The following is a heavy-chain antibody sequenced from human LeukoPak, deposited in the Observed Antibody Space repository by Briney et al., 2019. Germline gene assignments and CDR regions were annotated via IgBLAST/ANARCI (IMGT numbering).Heavy chain of an antibody. J-gene: IGHJ6*02. V-gene: IGHV3-64*01. CDR2: ISSNGGST. Sequence: GGSLRLSCAASGFTFSSYAMHWVRQAPGKGLEYVSAISSNGGSTYYANSVKGRFTISRDNSKNTLYLQMGSLRAEDMAVYYCARSSGSYHYYYGMDVWGQGTTVTVSS. D-gene: IGHD3-10*01. CDR3: ARSSGSYHYYYGMDV. CDR1: GFTFSSYA.